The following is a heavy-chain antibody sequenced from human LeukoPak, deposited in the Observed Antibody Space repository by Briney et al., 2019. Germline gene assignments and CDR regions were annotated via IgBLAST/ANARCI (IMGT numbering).Heavy chain of an antibody. CDR1: GGSVSSGSNY. D-gene: IGHD6-6*01. Sequence: SETLSLTCTVSGGSVSSGSNYWSWVRQPPGKGLQWIGYIYHSGSTNYNPSLQSRVTISVDTSKNQFSLNLNSVTAADTAVYYCARGGAARLHFQNWGQGTLVTVSS. CDR3: ARGGAARLHFQN. J-gene: IGHJ1*01. CDR2: IYHSGST. V-gene: IGHV4-61*01.